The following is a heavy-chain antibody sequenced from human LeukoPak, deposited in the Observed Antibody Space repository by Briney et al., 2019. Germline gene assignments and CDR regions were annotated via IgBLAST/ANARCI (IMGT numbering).Heavy chain of an antibody. D-gene: IGHD6-19*01. V-gene: IGHV4-34*01. J-gene: IGHJ5*02. CDR1: GXXFXGYX. CDR2: INHSGST. CDR3: ARGELGSSGWYGADWFDP. Sequence: SXXXAXXGXXFXGYXXSWIRQPPGKGLEWIGEINHSGSTNYNPSLKSRVTISVDTSKNQFSLKLSSVTAADTAVYYCARGELGSSGWYGADWFDPWGQGTLATVSS.